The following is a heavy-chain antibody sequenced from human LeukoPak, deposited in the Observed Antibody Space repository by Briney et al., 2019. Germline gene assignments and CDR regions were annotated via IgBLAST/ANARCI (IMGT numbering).Heavy chain of an antibody. V-gene: IGHV3-23*01. CDR3: AKAMVTHLIDY. CDR1: GFTFRSYA. Sequence: GESLRLSCAASGFTFRSYAMSWVRQAPGKGLEWVSTSASGGSSYYADSVKGRFTISRDNSKNTLYLQMNSLGAEDTAVYYCAKAMVTHLIDYWGQGTLVTVSS. D-gene: IGHD4/OR15-4a*01. CDR2: SASGGSS. J-gene: IGHJ4*02.